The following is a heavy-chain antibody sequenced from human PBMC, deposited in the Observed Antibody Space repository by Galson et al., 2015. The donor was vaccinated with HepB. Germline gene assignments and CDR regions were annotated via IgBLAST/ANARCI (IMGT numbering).Heavy chain of an antibody. CDR2: IRSKANSYAT. Sequence: SLRHSCADSGFTFSGYAMHWVRQASGKGLEWVGRIRSKANSYATAYAASVKGRFTISRDDSKNTAYLQMNSLKTEDTAVYYCTRHSTSIYYYDSSGYWNYYFDYWGQGTLVTVSS. J-gene: IGHJ4*02. CDR3: TRHSTSIYYYDSSGYWNYYFDY. D-gene: IGHD3-22*01. V-gene: IGHV3-73*01. CDR1: GFTFSGYA.